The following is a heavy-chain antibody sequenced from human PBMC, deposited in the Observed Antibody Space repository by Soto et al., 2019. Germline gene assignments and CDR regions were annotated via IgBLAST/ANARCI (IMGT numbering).Heavy chain of an antibody. J-gene: IGHJ6*02. D-gene: IGHD4-4*01. Sequence: GSLRLSCAASGFTFSSYAMSWVRQAPGKGLEWVSVISGSGGSTYYADSVKGRFTISRDNSKNTLYLQMNSLRAEDTAVYYCAKGLGYSNYVRGGGMDVWGQGTTVTVSS. CDR3: AKGLGYSNYVRGGGMDV. CDR2: ISGSGGST. CDR1: GFTFSSYA. V-gene: IGHV3-23*01.